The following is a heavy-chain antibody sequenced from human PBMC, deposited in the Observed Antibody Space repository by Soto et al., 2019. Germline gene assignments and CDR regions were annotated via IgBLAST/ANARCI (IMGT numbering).Heavy chain of an antibody. J-gene: IGHJ4*02. D-gene: IGHD3-22*01. CDR2: IIPVFGTA. V-gene: IGHV1-69*13. Sequence: SVKVSCKDSGGLFSSYAISWVRQAPGQGLEWMGGIIPVFGTAYYAQKFQGRVTITADESTNTAYMELSSLRSEDTAMYYCARGGSGYVWFNEFWGQGSLVTVS. CDR1: GGLFSSYA. CDR3: ARGGSGYVWFNEF.